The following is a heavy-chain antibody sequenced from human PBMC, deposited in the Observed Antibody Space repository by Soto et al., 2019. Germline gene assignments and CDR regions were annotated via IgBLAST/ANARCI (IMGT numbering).Heavy chain of an antibody. J-gene: IGHJ4*02. D-gene: IGHD3-10*01. Sequence: EVQLVESGGGLVQPGGSLRLSCAASGFTFSDHYMDWVRQAPGKGLEWVGRSKNKADSYTTEYAASVKGRFTISRDGSKNSLFLQMNSLKTEDTGVYYCTVWGTGNDFGAAWGQGILVTASS. V-gene: IGHV3-72*01. CDR2: SKNKADSYTT. CDR3: TVWGTGNDFGAA. CDR1: GFTFSDHY.